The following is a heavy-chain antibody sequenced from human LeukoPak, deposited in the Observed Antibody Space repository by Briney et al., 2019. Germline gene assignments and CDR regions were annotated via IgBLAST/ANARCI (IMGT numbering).Heavy chain of an antibody. CDR1: GFTFSTYA. V-gene: IGHV3-7*01. CDR3: ARGKYDSSGYPLLGFDY. Sequence: PGGSLRLSCAASGFTFSTYAMHWVRQAPGKGLEWVANIKQDGSEKKYVDSVKGRFTISRDNAKKSLYLQMNSLRAEDTAVYYCARGKYDSSGYPLLGFDYWGQGTLVTVSS. J-gene: IGHJ4*02. D-gene: IGHD3-22*01. CDR2: IKQDGSEK.